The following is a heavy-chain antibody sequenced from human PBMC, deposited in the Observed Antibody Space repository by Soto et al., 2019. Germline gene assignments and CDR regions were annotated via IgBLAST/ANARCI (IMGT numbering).Heavy chain of an antibody. Sequence: ASVKVSCKASGGTFSSYAISWVRQAPGQGLEWMGGIIPIFGTANYAQKFQGRVTITADESTSTAYMELSSLRSEDTAVYYCARSAYYDILTGPFDYWGQGTLVTVSS. CDR2: IIPIFGTA. D-gene: IGHD3-9*01. V-gene: IGHV1-69*13. J-gene: IGHJ4*02. CDR3: ARSAYYDILTGPFDY. CDR1: GGTFSSYA.